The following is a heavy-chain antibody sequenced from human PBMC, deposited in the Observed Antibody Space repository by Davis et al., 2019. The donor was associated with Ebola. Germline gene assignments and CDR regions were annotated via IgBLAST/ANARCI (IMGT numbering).Heavy chain of an antibody. CDR3: TRAAFGSYYFDY. J-gene: IGHJ4*02. CDR1: GFTFSSYS. Sequence: GGSLRLPCAASGFTFSSYSMNWVRQATGKRLEWVSAIGTAGDTYYPGSVKGRFTISRANAKSSLYLQMNSLRAEDTAVYYCTRAAFGSYYFDYWGQGTLVTVSS. D-gene: IGHD3-3*01. CDR2: IGTAGDT. V-gene: IGHV3-13*01.